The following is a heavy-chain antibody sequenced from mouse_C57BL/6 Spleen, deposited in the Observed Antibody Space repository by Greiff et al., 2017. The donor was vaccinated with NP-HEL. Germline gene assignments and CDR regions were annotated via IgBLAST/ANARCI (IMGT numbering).Heavy chain of an antibody. J-gene: IGHJ2*01. CDR2: ISDGGSYT. CDR3: ARDYYYDYLDY. Sequence: EVQGVESGGGLVKPGGSLKLSCAASGFTFSSYAMSWVRQTPEKRLEWVATISDGGSYTYYPDNVKGRFTISRDNAKNNLYLQMSHLKSEDTAMYYCARDYYYDYLDYWGQGTTLTVSS. D-gene: IGHD2-4*01. CDR1: GFTFSSYA. V-gene: IGHV5-4*01.